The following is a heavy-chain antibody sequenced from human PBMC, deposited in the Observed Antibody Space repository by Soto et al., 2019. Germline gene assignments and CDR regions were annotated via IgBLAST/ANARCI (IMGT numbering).Heavy chain of an antibody. CDR1: SGSINSYY. J-gene: IGHJ4*02. CDR3: AASSGWFRIDY. V-gene: IGHV4-59*01. Sequence: PSETLSLTCTFSSGSINSYYWSWIRQPPGKEPEWIGYIYHTGSPNYNPSLKSRVTMSLDRSKDQLSLQLTSVTAADTAVYHCAASSGWFRIDYWGQGILVTVSS. D-gene: IGHD6-19*01. CDR2: IYHTGSP.